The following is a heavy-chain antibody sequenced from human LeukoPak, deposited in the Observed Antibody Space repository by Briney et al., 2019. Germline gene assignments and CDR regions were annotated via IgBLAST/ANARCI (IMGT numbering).Heavy chain of an antibody. CDR3: ARDRVYYMDV. J-gene: IGHJ6*03. CDR1: GYSISSGNY. CDR2: IYYSGST. V-gene: IGHV4-61*01. Sequence: SETLSLTCSVSGYSISSGNYWGWIRQPPGKGLEWIGYIYYSGSTNYNPSLKSRVTISVDTSKNQFSLKLSSVTAADTAVYYCARDRVYYMDVWGKGTTVTISS.